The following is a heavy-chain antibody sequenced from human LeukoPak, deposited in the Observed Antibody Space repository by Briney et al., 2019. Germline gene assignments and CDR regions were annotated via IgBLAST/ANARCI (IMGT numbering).Heavy chain of an antibody. Sequence: PSETLSLTCTVSGGSISSYYWSWIRQPPGKGLEWIGYIYYSGSTNYNPSLKSRVTISVDTSKNQFSLKLSSVTAADTAVYYCARMGVIKGVFDYWGQGTLVTVSS. V-gene: IGHV4-59*01. CDR3: ARMGVIKGVFDY. CDR1: GGSISSYY. CDR2: IYYSGST. J-gene: IGHJ4*02. D-gene: IGHD3-10*01.